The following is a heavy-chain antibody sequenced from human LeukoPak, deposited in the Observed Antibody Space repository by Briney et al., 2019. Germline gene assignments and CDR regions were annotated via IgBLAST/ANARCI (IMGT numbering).Heavy chain of an antibody. Sequence: SETLSLTCTVSGGSISSYYWSWIRQPPGKGLEWIGYIYYSGSTNYNPSLKSRVTISVDTSKNQFSLKLSSVTAADTAVYYCARDLDYGDYLPYAFDIWGQGTMVTVSS. D-gene: IGHD4-17*01. CDR1: GGSISSYY. CDR3: ARDLDYGDYLPYAFDI. CDR2: IYYSGST. V-gene: IGHV4-59*12. J-gene: IGHJ3*02.